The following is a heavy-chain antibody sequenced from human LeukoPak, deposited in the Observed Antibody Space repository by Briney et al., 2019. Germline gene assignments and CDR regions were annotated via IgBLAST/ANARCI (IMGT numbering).Heavy chain of an antibody. CDR2: VCTRVSN. Sequence: LDTLSLPCTVSGDSLTSYCWSWLRQPAGTGLEWIGRVCTRVSNYYHPSLKSRVAMSLDTSKTQYSLKLNSVTAADTAVYYCARGTFQILSGDWYYYGMDVWGQGTMVTVSS. CDR3: ARGTFQILSGDWYYYGMDV. CDR1: GDSLTSYC. V-gene: IGHV4-4*07. J-gene: IGHJ6*02. D-gene: IGHD2-21*01.